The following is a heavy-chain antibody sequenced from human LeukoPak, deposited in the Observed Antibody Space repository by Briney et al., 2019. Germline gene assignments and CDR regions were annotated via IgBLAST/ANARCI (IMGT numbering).Heavy chain of an antibody. J-gene: IGHJ4*02. CDR3: ARTEIKSSLGGVIYY. CDR1: GGSFSGYY. V-gene: IGHV4-34*09. D-gene: IGHD3-16*02. Sequence: SETLSLTCAVYGGSFSGYYWSWIRQPPGKGLEWIGEINHSGSTYYNPSLKSRVTISVDTSKNQFSLKLSSVTAADTAVYYCARTEIKSSLGGVIYYWGQGTLVTVSS. CDR2: INHSGST.